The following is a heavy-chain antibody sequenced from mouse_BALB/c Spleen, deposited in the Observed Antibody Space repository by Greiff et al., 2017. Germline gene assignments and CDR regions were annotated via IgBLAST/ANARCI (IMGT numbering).Heavy chain of an antibody. Sequence: VKLVESGAELAKPGASVKMSCKASGYTFTSYWMHWVKQRPGQGLEWIGYINPSTGYTEYNQKFKDKATLTADKSSSTAYMQLSSLTSEDSAVYYCARDYGSRSYYAMDYWGQGTSVTVSS. D-gene: IGHD1-1*01. CDR3: ARDYGSRSYYAMDY. V-gene: IGHV1-7*01. CDR2: INPSTGYT. J-gene: IGHJ4*01. CDR1: GYTFTSYW.